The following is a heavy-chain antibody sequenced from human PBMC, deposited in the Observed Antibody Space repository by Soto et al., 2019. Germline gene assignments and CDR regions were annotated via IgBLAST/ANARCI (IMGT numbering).Heavy chain of an antibody. D-gene: IGHD3-10*01. V-gene: IGHV1-3*01. CDR3: ARDGVPLWDWFDP. CDR1: GYTFTTYA. Sequence: ASVKVSCKASGYTFTTYAMHWVRQAPGQMLEWMGWISASNGNTKYAQKFQGRVTITRDTSASTAYMELRSLRSDDTAVYYCARDGVPLWDWFDPWGQGTLVTVSS. J-gene: IGHJ5*02. CDR2: ISASNGNT.